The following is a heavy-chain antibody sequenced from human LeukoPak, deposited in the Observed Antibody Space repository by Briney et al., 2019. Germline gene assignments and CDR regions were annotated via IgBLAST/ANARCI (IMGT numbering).Heavy chain of an antibody. D-gene: IGHD3-10*01. J-gene: IGHJ4*02. Sequence: GSVKVSCKASGYTFTTYGISWVRQAPGQGPEWMGWISGKNGDTKYAQILQDRVTMTTDTSTNTAYMELRNLRSDDTAVYYCTRDPFRSHRSPLDWFGDPWGQGTLVTVSS. V-gene: IGHV1-18*01. CDR2: ISGKNGDT. CDR1: GYTFTTYG. CDR3: TRDPFRSHRSPLDWFGDP.